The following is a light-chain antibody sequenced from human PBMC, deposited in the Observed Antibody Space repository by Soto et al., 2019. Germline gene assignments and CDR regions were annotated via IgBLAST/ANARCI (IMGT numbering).Light chain of an antibody. CDR2: DVS. Sequence: AIQLTQSPSSLSASVGDRVTITCRASQDIRGALAWYQQPPGKAPKILIYDVSTLQNGVPSRFSGSSSGTDFSLTISSLQPEDFATYFCQQFNSYPITFGQGTRLDIK. V-gene: IGKV1-13*02. CDR3: QQFNSYPIT. J-gene: IGKJ5*01. CDR1: QDIRGA.